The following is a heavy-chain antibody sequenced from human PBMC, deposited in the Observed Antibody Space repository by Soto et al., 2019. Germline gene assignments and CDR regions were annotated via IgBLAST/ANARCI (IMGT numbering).Heavy chain of an antibody. V-gene: IGHV3-21*06. CDR1: GFSFSSHS. CDR3: VRDGRLQLQGEFFDH. D-gene: IGHD2-21*02. J-gene: IGHJ5*02. Sequence: DVQLVKSGGGLVKPGGSLRLSCAASGFSFSSHSMNWVRQAPGRGLEWVSSISSTSSYIHHAASVKGRVTISRDNAKSSLYLQLDGLRVDDTAVYYCVRDGRLQLQGEFFDHWGQGILVTVSS. CDR2: ISSTSSYI.